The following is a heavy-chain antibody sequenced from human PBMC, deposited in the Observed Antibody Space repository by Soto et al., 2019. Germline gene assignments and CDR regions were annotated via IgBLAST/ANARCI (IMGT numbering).Heavy chain of an antibody. CDR1: GFPLEKYG. V-gene: IGHV3-21*01. CDR3: ARATYSSTWSDSWLES. CDR2: ISFSGDYI. D-gene: IGHD6-6*01. Sequence: GGSLRLSCAVSGFPLEKYGMNWVRQAPGKGLEWVSSISFSGDYIYYADSVKGRFTISRDNARNSLYLQMNRLGVDDTSLYFCARATYSSTWSDSWLESWGQGTLVTVSS. J-gene: IGHJ5*01.